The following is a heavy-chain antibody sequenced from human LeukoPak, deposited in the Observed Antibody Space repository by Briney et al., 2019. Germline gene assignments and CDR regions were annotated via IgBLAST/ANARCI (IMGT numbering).Heavy chain of an antibody. CDR3: ARAVNLYRFGELTTYYYYMDV. D-gene: IGHD3-10*01. CDR2: IRYDGSNK. J-gene: IGHJ6*03. CDR1: GFTFSSYG. V-gene: IGHV3-30*02. Sequence: GGSLRLSCAASGFTFSSYGMHWVRQAPGKGLEWVAFIRYDGSNKYYADSVKGRFTISRDNAKNSLYLQMNSLRAEDTAVYYCARAVNLYRFGELTTYYYYMDVWGKGTTVTISS.